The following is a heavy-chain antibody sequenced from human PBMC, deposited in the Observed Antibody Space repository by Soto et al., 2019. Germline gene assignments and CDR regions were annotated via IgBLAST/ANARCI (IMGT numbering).Heavy chain of an antibody. CDR2: IYYSGRK. V-gene: IGHV4-31*03. D-gene: IGHD6-13*01. CDR1: GGSISSGGYY. CDR3: ARGRNSSSWYHH. Sequence: SETLSLTCTVSGGSISSGGYYCSLIRQHPGKGMEWIGYIYYSGRKYYKTYLKSRVNISVDTSKNQFSMKLSSVTAADTAVYYCARGRNSSSWYHHWGQGTLVTVSS. J-gene: IGHJ5*02.